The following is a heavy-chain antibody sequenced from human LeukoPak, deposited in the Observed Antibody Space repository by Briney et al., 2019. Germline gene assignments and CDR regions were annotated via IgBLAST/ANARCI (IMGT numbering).Heavy chain of an antibody. Sequence: GGSLKLSCVASGFSFSTYWMSWVRQAPGKGLEWVANIKEDGSGKYYVDSVKGRFIISRDNGKNSLYLQMNSLRAEDTAVYYCARPFSVHFDWDYWGQGTLVTVSS. CDR1: GFSFSTYW. J-gene: IGHJ4*02. V-gene: IGHV3-7*01. D-gene: IGHD3-9*01. CDR2: IKEDGSGK. CDR3: ARPFSVHFDWDY.